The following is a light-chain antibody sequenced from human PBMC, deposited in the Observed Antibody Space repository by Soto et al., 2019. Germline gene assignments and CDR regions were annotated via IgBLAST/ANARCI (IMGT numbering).Light chain of an antibody. CDR2: GSS. Sequence: DIQMTQSPPSLSASVGDRVTITCRASQFISGSLNWFQQKSGKTPKLLIYGSSTLQGGVPSRSSGSGSGTHFSLTINSLQVEDFATYYCQQSFRTPFTFGPGTKVDIK. J-gene: IGKJ3*01. CDR1: QFISGS. V-gene: IGKV1-39*01. CDR3: QQSFRTPFT.